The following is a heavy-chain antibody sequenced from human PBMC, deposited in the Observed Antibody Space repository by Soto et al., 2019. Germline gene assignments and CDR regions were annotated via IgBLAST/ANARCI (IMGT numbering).Heavy chain of an antibody. CDR1: GDSVSSNSDA. V-gene: IGHV6-1*01. CDR2: TYYRTRWYY. CDR3: AGTTSHYWYYMDV. J-gene: IGHJ6*03. Sequence: SQTLSLTCVISGDSVSSNSDAWNWIRQSPSRGLEWLGRTYYRTRWYYDYAVSVRSRITVNPDTSKNQFSLQLTSVTPEDTAVYYCAGTTSHYWYYMDVWGKGTTVTVSS. D-gene: IGHD1-7*01.